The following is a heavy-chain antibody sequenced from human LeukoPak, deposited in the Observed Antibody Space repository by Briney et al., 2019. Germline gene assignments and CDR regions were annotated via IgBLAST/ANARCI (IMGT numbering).Heavy chain of an antibody. CDR3: ARSIPLLGNWFDP. CDR2: IYYSGST. J-gene: IGHJ5*02. CDR1: GGSISSSSYY. V-gene: IGHV4-39*07. Sequence: SETLSLTCTVSGGSISSSSYYWGWIRQPPGKGLEWIGSIYYSGSTYYNPSLKSRVTISVDTSKNQFSLKLSSVTAADTAVYYCARSIPLLGNWFDPWGQGTLVTVSS.